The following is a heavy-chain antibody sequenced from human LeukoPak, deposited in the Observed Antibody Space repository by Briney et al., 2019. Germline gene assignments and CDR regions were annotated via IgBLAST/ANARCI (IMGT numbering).Heavy chain of an antibody. CDR1: GYSFTSYG. V-gene: IGHV1-18*01. D-gene: IGHD2-15*01. J-gene: IGHJ4*02. CDR3: ARDVVVVAASEGGDF. CDR2: XXAYXXXX. Sequence: GVSVKVSCKASGYSFTSYGISXXXXXXGQXXXXXXXXXAYXXXXNYAQNLXXXVTXXXXTXTSTAYMELRSLRSDDTAVYYCARDVVVVAASEGGDFWGQGTLVTVSS.